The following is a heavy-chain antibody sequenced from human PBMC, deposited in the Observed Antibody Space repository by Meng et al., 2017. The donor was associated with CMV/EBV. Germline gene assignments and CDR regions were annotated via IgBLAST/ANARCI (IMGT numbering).Heavy chain of an antibody. CDR3: ARAHPTNYYDSSGYYYGAFDI. D-gene: IGHD3-22*01. J-gene: IGHJ3*02. CDR1: YA. V-gene: IGHV1-69*05. CDR2: IIPIFGTA. Sequence: YAISWVRQAPGQGLGWMGGIIPIFGTANYAQKFQGRVTITTDESTSTAYMELSSLRSEDTAVYYCARAHPTNYYDSSGYYYGAFDIWGQGTMVTVSS.